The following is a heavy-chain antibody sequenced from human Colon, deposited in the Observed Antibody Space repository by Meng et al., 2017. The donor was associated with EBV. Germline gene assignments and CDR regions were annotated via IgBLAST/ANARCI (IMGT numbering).Heavy chain of an antibody. D-gene: IGHD3-10*01. V-gene: IGHV4-34*01. CDR2: IDHRGNT. J-gene: IGHJ5*02. CDR3: ARRGPSGNFSP. Sequence: QVQLQQWGAGLLKPSENLPRSCAVYGGSFRDYYWTWLRHPPGKGLEWIGEIDHRGNTKYNPSLKSRVTISLDTSKKQFSLKVSSVTAADSAVYYCARRGPSGNFSPWSQGALVTVSS. CDR1: GGSFRDYY.